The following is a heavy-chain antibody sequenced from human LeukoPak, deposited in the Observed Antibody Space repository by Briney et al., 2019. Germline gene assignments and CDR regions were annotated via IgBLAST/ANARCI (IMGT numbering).Heavy chain of an antibody. CDR2: IIPILGIA. Sequence: SVKVSRKASGGTFSSYAISWVRQAPGQGLEWMGRIIPILGIANYAQKFQGRVTITADKSTSTAYMELSSLRSEDTAVYYCARDIKKGSSWYEAAYWGQGTLVTVSS. CDR1: GGTFSSYA. J-gene: IGHJ4*02. D-gene: IGHD6-13*01. CDR3: ARDIKKGSSWYEAAY. V-gene: IGHV1-69*04.